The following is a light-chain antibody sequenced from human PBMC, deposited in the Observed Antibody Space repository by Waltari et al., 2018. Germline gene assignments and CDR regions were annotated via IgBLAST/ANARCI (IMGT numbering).Light chain of an antibody. CDR3: CSYVGLGTYV. V-gene: IGLV2-23*02. CDR1: SSDVGNYNL. Sequence: QSGLAQPASASGSPGQSITITSTATSSDVGNYNLVSCYQQRPGKAPKLLIYEVTKRAPGSPDRFSASKSGNTASLSISGLQAQEDEADYYCCSYVGLGTYVFGTGTKVTV. J-gene: IGLJ1*01. CDR2: EVT.